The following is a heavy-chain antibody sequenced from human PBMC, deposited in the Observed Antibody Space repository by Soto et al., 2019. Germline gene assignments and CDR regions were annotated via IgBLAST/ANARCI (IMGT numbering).Heavy chain of an antibody. V-gene: IGHV3-23*01. J-gene: IGHJ6*03. CDR3: AKADGSGSYYYYYYMDV. CDR2: ISGGGGAT. CDR1: GFTFSSYA. D-gene: IGHD3-10*01. Sequence: EVQLLESGGGLVQPGGSLRLSCATSGFTFSSYAMNWVRQAPGKGLEWVSFISGGGGATYYADSVKGRFTISRDNSKDTLHVQMNSLRAEDTAVYYCAKADGSGSYYYYYYMDVWGKGTTVTVSS.